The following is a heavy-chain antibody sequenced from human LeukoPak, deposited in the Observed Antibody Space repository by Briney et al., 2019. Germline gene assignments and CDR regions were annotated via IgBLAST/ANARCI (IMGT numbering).Heavy chain of an antibody. Sequence: GGSLRLSCSPSGFSFSSYAMHWVRQAPATGLEYVSGISSNGDNTYYADSEKARFTISRDNSKHTLYLQMSSLITEDTAVYYCAKERRNGWYDFDNWGQGTLVTVSS. CDR1: GFSFSSYA. CDR2: ISSNGDNT. V-gene: IGHV3-64D*06. CDR3: AKERRNGWYDFDN. D-gene: IGHD6-19*01. J-gene: IGHJ4*02.